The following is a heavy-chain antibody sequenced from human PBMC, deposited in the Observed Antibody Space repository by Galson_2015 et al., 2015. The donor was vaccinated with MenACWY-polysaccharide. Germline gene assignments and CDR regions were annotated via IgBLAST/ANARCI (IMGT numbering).Heavy chain of an antibody. CDR3: AKDPRIVGARPYGMDV. J-gene: IGHJ6*02. CDR2: IHYDGSNK. V-gene: IGHV3-30*02. D-gene: IGHD1-26*01. Sequence: SLRLSCAASGFTFSNYGMHWVRQAPGKGLEWVAFIHYDGSNKYYADSVKGRFTISRDNSKSTLYLQMDSLRAEDSAVYYCAKDPRIVGARPYGMDVWGQGTTVTVSS. CDR1: GFTFSNYG.